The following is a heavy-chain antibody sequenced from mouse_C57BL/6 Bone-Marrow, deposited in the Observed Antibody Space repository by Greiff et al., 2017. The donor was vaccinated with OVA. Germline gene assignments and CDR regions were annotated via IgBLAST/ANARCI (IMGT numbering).Heavy chain of an antibody. CDR3: ARKRANWAFDY. D-gene: IGHD4-1*01. CDR2: ISYDGSN. Sequence: EVQLQESGPGLVKPSQSLSLTRSVTGYSITSGYYWNWIRQFPGNKLEWMGYISYDGSNNYNPSLKNRISITRDTSKNQFFLKLNSVTTEDTATYYCARKRANWAFDYWGQGTTLTVSS. V-gene: IGHV3-6*01. J-gene: IGHJ2*01. CDR1: GYSITSGYY.